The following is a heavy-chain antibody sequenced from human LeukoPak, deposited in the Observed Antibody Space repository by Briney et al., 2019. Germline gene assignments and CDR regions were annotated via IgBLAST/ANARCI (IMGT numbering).Heavy chain of an antibody. D-gene: IGHD6-6*01. J-gene: IGHJ4*02. CDR2: LSDAGVRI. CDR1: GFTFSSYA. V-gene: IGHV3-23*01. Sequence: AGGSLRLSCAAPGFTFSSYAMNWVRQAPGKGLEWVSGLSDAGVRIFYSDSVKGRFTISRDNSKNTLYLQMDSLRAEDTAVYYCANTHCDSSPIVWNFWGQGTLVTVSS. CDR3: ANTHCDSSPIVWNF.